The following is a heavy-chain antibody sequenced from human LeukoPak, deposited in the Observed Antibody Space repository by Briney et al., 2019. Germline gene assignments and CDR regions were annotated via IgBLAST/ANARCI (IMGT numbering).Heavy chain of an antibody. J-gene: IGHJ4*02. Sequence: PGESLRLSCAASGFTFNDAWMSWVRQAPGKGLEWVGRIKTRTDGATTDYAAPVQCRFTISRDDSKNRIYLQMNSVKTEGTAMYYCATMYGGNSHGIDYWGQGNLVT. CDR3: ATMYGGNSHGIDY. D-gene: IGHD4-23*01. CDR1: GFTFNDAW. CDR2: IKTRTDGATT. V-gene: IGHV3-15*01.